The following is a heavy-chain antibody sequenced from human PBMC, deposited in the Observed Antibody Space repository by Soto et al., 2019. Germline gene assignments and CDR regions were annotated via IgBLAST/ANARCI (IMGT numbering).Heavy chain of an antibody. V-gene: IGHV1-69*02. CDR2: IIPILGIA. CDR1: GGTFSSYT. D-gene: IGHD5-12*01. CDR3: ATPSGYSVYAVDY. Sequence: SVKVSCKASGGTFSSYTISWVRQAPGQGLEWMGRIIPILGIANYAQKFQGRVTITADKSTSTAYMELSSLRSEDTAVYYCATPSGYSVYAVDYWGQGTLVTVSS. J-gene: IGHJ4*02.